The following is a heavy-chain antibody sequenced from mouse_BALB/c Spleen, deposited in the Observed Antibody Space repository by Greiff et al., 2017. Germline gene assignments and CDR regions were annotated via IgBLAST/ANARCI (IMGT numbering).Heavy chain of an antibody. Sequence: EVNLVESGPSLVKPSQTLSLTCSVTGDSITSGYWNWIRKFPGNKLEYMGYISYSGSTYYNPSLKSRISITRDTSKNQYYLQLNSVTTEDTATYYCARLGDYDGHYYAMDYWGQGTSVTVSS. J-gene: IGHJ4*01. CDR3: ARLGDYDGHYYAMDY. CDR2: ISYSGST. V-gene: IGHV3-8*02. CDR1: GDSITSGY. D-gene: IGHD2-4*01.